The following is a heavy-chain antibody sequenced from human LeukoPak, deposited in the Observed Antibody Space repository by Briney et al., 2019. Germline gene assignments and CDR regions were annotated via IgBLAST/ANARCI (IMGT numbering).Heavy chain of an antibody. CDR2: IKQDGSEK. CDR3: ARGGRRFDY. J-gene: IGHJ4*02. V-gene: IGHV3-7*03. Sequence: GGSLRLSCAASGFTFSNYWMTWVRQAPGKGLEWVANIKQDGSEKYYVDSVKGRFTISRDNAKNSLYLQMNSVRAEDTAVYYCARGGRRFDYGGQGTLVTVAS. CDR1: GFTFSNYW. D-gene: IGHD1-26*01.